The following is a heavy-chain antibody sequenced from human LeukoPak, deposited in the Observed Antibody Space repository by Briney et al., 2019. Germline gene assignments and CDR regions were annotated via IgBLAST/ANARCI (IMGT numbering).Heavy chain of an antibody. Sequence: AGGSLRLSCAASGFTFSSYAMSWVRQAPGKGLEWVSAISGSGGSTYYADSVKGRFTISRDNSRNTLYLQMNSLRAEDTAVYSCAKDLPGFFDYWGQGTLVTVFS. CDR1: GFTFSSYA. V-gene: IGHV3-23*01. J-gene: IGHJ4*02. CDR3: AKDLPGFFDY. CDR2: ISGSGGST.